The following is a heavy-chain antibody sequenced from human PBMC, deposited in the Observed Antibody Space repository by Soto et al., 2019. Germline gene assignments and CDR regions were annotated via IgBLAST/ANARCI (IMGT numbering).Heavy chain of an antibody. CDR2: IYYTGTT. D-gene: IGHD3-3*01. Sequence: SETLSLTCTVSGGSLSDYYWSWIRQPPGKGLEWIGYIYYTGTTKYNPSLKGRVTISVDTSKNQFSLRLSSVTAADTAVYYCARNGFNDFWTAFYHFDYWGQGSLVTVSS. CDR3: ARNGFNDFWTAFYHFDY. J-gene: IGHJ4*02. CDR1: GGSLSDYY. V-gene: IGHV4-59*01.